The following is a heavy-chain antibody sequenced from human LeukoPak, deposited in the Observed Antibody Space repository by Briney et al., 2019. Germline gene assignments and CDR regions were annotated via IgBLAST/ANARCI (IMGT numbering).Heavy chain of an antibody. D-gene: IGHD6-13*01. CDR2: INHSGST. CDR1: GGSFSGYY. CDR3: ARVGLGQLVLPNWFDP. V-gene: IGHV4-34*01. Sequence: SGTLSLTCAVYGGSFSGYYWSWIRQPPGKGLEWIGEINHSGSTNYNPSLKSRVTISVDTSRNQFSLKLSSVTAADTAVYYCARVGLGQLVLPNWFDPWGQGTLVTVSS. J-gene: IGHJ5*02.